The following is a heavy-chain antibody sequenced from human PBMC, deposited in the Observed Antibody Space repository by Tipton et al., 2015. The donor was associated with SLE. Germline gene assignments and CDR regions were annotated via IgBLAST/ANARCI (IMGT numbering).Heavy chain of an antibody. D-gene: IGHD3-10*01. CDR3: ARADDSRSYDYYGVDV. J-gene: IGHJ6*02. Sequence: SLRLSCAASGFIFSDYYMSWIRQAPGKGLEWVSYISPSSGYTNYADSVKGRFTISRDNAKNSLFLQMNSLRVEDTAVYYCARADDSRSYDYYGVDVWGQGTTVTVSS. CDR1: GFIFSDYY. V-gene: IGHV3-11*06. CDR2: ISPSSGYT.